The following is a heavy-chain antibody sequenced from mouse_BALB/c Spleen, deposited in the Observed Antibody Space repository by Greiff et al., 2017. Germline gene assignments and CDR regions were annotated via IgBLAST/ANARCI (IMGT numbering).Heavy chain of an antibody. CDR3: ARWDYGYDYAMDY. CDR1: GFTFSSYA. CDR2: ISSGGST. D-gene: IGHD2-2*01. Sequence: EVKLVESEGGLVKPGGSLKLSCAASGFTFSSYAMSWVRQTPEKRLEWVASISSGGSTYYPDSVKGRFTISRDNARNILYLQMSSLRSEDTAMYYCARWDYGYDYAMDYWGQGTSVTVSS. V-gene: IGHV5-6-5*01. J-gene: IGHJ4*01.